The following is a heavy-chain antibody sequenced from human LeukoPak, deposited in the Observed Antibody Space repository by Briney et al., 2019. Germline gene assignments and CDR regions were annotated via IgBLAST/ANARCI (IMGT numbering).Heavy chain of an antibody. Sequence: SVKVSCKASGYTFTSYYMHWVRQAPGQGHEWMGWISGYKGNTKYAQNVQGQATMTKDTSTSTAYMELTSLRSDDTAVYYCARDYDVIPAAGNGMDVWGQGTTVAVSS. J-gene: IGHJ6*02. D-gene: IGHD2-2*01. V-gene: IGHV1-18*04. CDR1: GYTFTSYY. CDR3: ARDYDVIPAAGNGMDV. CDR2: ISGYKGNT.